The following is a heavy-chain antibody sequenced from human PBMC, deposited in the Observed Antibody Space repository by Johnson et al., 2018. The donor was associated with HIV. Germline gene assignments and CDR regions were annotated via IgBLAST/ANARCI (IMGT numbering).Heavy chain of an antibody. CDR2: ISSSWTTV. V-gene: IGHV3-11*04. CDR3: ARSYCSGGSCRIHDAFDI. CDR1: GFTFRDYY. Sequence: QVQLVESGGGLVKPGGSLRLSCAASGFTFRDYYMSWIRQTPGKGLEWVSYISSSWTTVYNADSVTGRFSISRGNAKQSLYLQMNSLRAEDTAVYYCARSYCSGGSCRIHDAFDIWGQGTMVTVSS. D-gene: IGHD2-15*01. J-gene: IGHJ3*02.